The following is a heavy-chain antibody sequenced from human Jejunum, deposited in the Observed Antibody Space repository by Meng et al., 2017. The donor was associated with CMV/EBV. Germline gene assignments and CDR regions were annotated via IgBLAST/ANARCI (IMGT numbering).Heavy chain of an antibody. D-gene: IGHD3-16*01. CDR3: AGSRPGGGACDY. V-gene: IGHV4-4*07. CDR1: GASIKNYN. CDR2: IQVIGHT. J-gene: IGHJ4*02. Sequence: VQIQEPGPGRVKPSETLSLTCIVSGASIKNYNWNWVRQPAGQGREWIGLIQVIGHTVYNPSLKSRVTVSLDASKSQFSLTLNSVTAADTATYYCAGSRPGGGACDYWGQGILVTVSS.